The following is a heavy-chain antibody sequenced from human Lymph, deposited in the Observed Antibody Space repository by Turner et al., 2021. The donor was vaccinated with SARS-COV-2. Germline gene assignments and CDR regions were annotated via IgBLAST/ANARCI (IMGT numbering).Heavy chain of an antibody. Sequence: QVQLVESGGGVVQPGRSLRLSCAASGFTFNNSPKHWVRQAPGKGLEWMAVIAYDGSNKYYADSVKGRFTISRDNSKNTLYLQMNSLRAEDTAVYYCARDSSGSGTLDYWGQGTLVTVSS. D-gene: IGHD3-10*01. CDR3: ARDSSGSGTLDY. CDR1: GFTFNNSP. CDR2: IAYDGSNK. V-gene: IGHV3-30-3*01. J-gene: IGHJ4*02.